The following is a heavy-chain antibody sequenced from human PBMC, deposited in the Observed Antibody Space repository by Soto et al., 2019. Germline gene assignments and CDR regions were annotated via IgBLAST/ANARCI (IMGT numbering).Heavy chain of an antibody. Sequence: PGGSLRLSCAASGFTFSSYAMHWVRQAPGKGLEWVAVISYDGSNKYYADSVKGRFTISRDNSKNTLYLQMNSLRAEDTAVYYCARERIRMTTVRGLSYYYGMDVWGQGTTVTVSS. CDR1: GFTFSSYA. V-gene: IGHV3-30-3*01. D-gene: IGHD4-4*01. CDR3: ARERIRMTTVRGLSYYYGMDV. CDR2: ISYDGSNK. J-gene: IGHJ6*02.